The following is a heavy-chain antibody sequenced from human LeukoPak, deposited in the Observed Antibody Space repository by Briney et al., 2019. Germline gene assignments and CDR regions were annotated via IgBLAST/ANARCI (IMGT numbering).Heavy chain of an antibody. CDR2: ISGSGGST. D-gene: IGHD2-15*01. CDR3: ASVVVAARGFDY. Sequence: GSLRLSCAASGFTFSSYAMSWVRQAPGKGLEWVSAISGSGGSTYYADSVKGRFTISRDNSKNTLYLQMNSLRAEDTAVYYCASVVVAARGFDYWGQGTLVTVSS. V-gene: IGHV3-23*01. J-gene: IGHJ4*02. CDR1: GFTFSSYA.